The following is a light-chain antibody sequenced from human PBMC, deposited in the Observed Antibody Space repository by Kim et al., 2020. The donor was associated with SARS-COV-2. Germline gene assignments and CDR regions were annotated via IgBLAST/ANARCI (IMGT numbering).Light chain of an antibody. J-gene: IGLJ2*01. Sequence: GQSITISCTGTSSLVGNYNYVSWYQQRPDKAPKLIIYDVSYRPSGVSTRFSGSKSGNTASLTISGLQAADEADHYCTSYTGANTVVFGGGTQLTVL. CDR1: SSLVGNYNY. CDR3: TSYTGANTVV. V-gene: IGLV2-14*03. CDR2: DVS.